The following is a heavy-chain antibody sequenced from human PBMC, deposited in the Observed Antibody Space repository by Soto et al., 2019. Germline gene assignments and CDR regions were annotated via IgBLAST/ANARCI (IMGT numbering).Heavy chain of an antibody. CDR1: GGSISSYY. V-gene: IGHV4-59*01. Sequence: SETLSLTCTVSGGSISSYYWSWIRQPPGKGLEWIGYIYYSGSTNYNPSLKSRVTISVDTSKNQFSLKLSSVTAADTAVYYRAINIAARPHYYYYGMDVWGQGTXVTVSS. D-gene: IGHD6-6*01. J-gene: IGHJ6*02. CDR2: IYYSGST. CDR3: AINIAARPHYYYYGMDV.